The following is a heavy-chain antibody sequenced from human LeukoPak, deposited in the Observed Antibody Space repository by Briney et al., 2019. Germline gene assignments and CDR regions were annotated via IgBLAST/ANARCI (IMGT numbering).Heavy chain of an antibody. D-gene: IGHD4-17*01. V-gene: IGHV4-39*07. Sequence: SSETLSLTCTVSGGSISTYYWGWIRQPPGKGLEWIGSIYYSGSTYYNPSLKSRVTISVDTSKNQFSLKLSSVTAADTAVYYCARGPATVTTFYYYYYMDVWGKGTTVTVSS. CDR1: GGSISTYY. CDR3: ARGPATVTTFYYYYYMDV. CDR2: IYYSGST. J-gene: IGHJ6*03.